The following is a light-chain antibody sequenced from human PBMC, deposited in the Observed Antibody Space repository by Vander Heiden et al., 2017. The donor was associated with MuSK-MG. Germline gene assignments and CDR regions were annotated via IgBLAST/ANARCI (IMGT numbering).Light chain of an antibody. CDR1: QSVSSN. J-gene: IGKJ4*01. CDR3: QQYNNWPLT. V-gene: IGKV3-15*01. CDR2: GAS. Sequence: EIVMTQSPATLSVSPGERATFSCRASQSVSSNLAWYQQKPGQAPRLLIYGASTGATGIPARFSGSGSGTEFTLTISSLQSEDFAVYYCQQYNNWPLTFGGGTKVEIK.